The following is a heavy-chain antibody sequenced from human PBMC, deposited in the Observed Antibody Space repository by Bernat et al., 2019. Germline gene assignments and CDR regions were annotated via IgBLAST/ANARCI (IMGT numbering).Heavy chain of an antibody. V-gene: IGHV4-61*02. CDR2: IYTSGST. CDR1: GGSISSGSYY. D-gene: IGHD4-17*01. J-gene: IGHJ2*01. CDR3: ARDYGDWYFDL. Sequence: QVQLQESGPGLVKPSQTLSLTCTVSGGSISSGSYYWSWIRQPAGKGLEWIRRIYTSGSTNYNPSLKSRVTISVDTSKNQFSLKLSSVTAADTAVYYCARDYGDWYFDLWGRGTLVTVSS.